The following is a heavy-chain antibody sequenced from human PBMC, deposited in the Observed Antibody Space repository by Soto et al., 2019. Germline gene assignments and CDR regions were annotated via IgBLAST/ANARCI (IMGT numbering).Heavy chain of an antibody. CDR1: GFTFSTNS. V-gene: IGHV3-21*01. Sequence: EVQLVESGGGLVKPGGSLRLSCAASGFTFSTNSMNWVRQAPGQGLEWVSSISTSGTYIYYADSVKGRFTISRDNAKNSLYLQMNRLRAEDTAVYYCARDRRVAEPADYWGQGTLVVVSS. CDR2: ISTSGTYI. CDR3: ARDRRVAEPADY. D-gene: IGHD2-15*01. J-gene: IGHJ4*02.